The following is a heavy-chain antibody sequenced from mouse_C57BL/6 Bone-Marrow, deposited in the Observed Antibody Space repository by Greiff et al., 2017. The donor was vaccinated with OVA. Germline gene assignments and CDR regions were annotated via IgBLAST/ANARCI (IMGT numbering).Heavy chain of an antibody. CDR1: GYTFTSYW. CDR3: ARDYGSSDEDY. CDR2: IDPSDSYT. J-gene: IGHJ2*01. D-gene: IGHD1-1*01. V-gene: IGHV1-59*01. Sequence: QVQLQQPGAELVRPGTSVKLSCKASGYTFTSYWMHWVKQRPGQGLEWIGVIDPSDSYTNYNQKFKGKATLTVDTSSSTAYMQLSSLTSEDSEVYYGARDYGSSDEDYWGQGTTLTVSS.